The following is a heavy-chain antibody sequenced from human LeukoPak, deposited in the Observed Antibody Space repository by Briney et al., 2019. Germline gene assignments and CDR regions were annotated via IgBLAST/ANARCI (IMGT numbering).Heavy chain of an antibody. Sequence: GGSLRLSCAASGFSFSHYYMSWIRQAPGQGLEWVSYICLSSSDTHYAAPVKGRCTLSRDNAQNPLHLQTDSLRVDGTAVYFCARTLVAAPGSKGGPWGQGTLVTVSS. J-gene: IGHJ5*02. CDR3: ARTLVAAPGSKGGP. CDR1: GFSFSHYY. CDR2: ICLSSSDT. D-gene: IGHD6-13*01. V-gene: IGHV3-11*03.